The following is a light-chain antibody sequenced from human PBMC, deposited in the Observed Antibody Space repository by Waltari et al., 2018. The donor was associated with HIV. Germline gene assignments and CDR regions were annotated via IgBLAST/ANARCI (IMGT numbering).Light chain of an antibody. V-gene: IGLV2-14*01. CDR1: SSDVGAYNY. CDR2: QVR. J-gene: IGLJ1*01. CDR3: TSQTDRGTFV. Sequence: HSALTQPASVSGSPGQSVTISCTGTSSDVGAYNYVSWYQQHPGKVPKLMIYQVRNRPSGISDRFSGSKSGNTASLIISGLQAEDEADYYCTSQTDRGTFVFGPGTKVTVL.